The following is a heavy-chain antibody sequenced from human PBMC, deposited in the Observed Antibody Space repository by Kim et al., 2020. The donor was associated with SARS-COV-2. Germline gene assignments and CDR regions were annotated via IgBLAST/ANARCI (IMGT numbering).Heavy chain of an antibody. D-gene: IGHD3-22*01. CDR1: GGTFSSYA. CDR3: ARDSFDPLITMIVVPSVGYMDV. CDR2: IIPILGIA. V-gene: IGHV1-69*04. Sequence: SVKVSCKASGGTFSSYAISWVRQAPGQGLEWMGRIIPILGIANYAQKFQGRVTITADKSTSTAYMELSSLRSEDTAVYYCARDSFDPLITMIVVPSVGYMDVWGKGTAVTVSS. J-gene: IGHJ6*03.